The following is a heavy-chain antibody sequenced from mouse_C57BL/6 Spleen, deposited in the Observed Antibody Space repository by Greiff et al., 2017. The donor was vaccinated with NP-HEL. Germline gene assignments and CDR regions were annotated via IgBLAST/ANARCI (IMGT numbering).Heavy chain of an antibody. CDR2: IDPSDSET. Sequence: VQLQQSGAELVRPGSSVKLSCKASGYTFTSYWMHWVKQRPIQGLEWIGNIDPSDSETHYNQKFKDKATLTVDKSSSTAYMQLSSLTSEDSAVYYCARMGNWEGDYCDYWGQGTTLTVSS. CDR1: GYTFTSYW. J-gene: IGHJ2*01. CDR3: ARMGNWEGDYCDY. D-gene: IGHD4-1*02. V-gene: IGHV1-52*01.